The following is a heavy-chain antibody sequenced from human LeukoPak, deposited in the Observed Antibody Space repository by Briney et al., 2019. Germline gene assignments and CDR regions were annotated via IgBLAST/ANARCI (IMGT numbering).Heavy chain of an antibody. D-gene: IGHD6-13*01. CDR3: ARNVPVAAARSGHYYFYYGMDV. CDR1: GGSISSSIYY. Sequence: PSETLSLTCTVSGGSISSSIYYWGWIRQPPGKGLEWIGVIYYSGSTYYSPSLKSRVTISVDTSKNQFSLRLTSVTAADTAVYYCARNVPVAAARSGHYYFYYGMDVWGQGTTVTVSS. V-gene: IGHV4-39*01. J-gene: IGHJ6*02. CDR2: IYYSGST.